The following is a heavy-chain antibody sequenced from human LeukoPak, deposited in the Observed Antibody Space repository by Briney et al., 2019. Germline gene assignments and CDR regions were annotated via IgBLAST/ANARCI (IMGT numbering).Heavy chain of an antibody. CDR2: INYRGST. V-gene: IGHV4-34*01. D-gene: IGHD5-12*01. CDR1: GGSFSGNY. Sequence: PSETLSLTCAAYGGSFSGNYWSWVRQPPGKGLEWIGEINYRGSTNYNPSLKSRVTISVDTSKNQFSLKVNSVTAADTAVYYCARRRNSGYDYNWFDPWGQGTLVTVSS. J-gene: IGHJ5*02. CDR3: ARRRNSGYDYNWFDP.